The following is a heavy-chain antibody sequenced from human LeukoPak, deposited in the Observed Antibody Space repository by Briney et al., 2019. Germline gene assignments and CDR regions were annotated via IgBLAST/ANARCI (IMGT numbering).Heavy chain of an antibody. V-gene: IGHV3-23*01. CDR3: AKDREVYYYGSGPFDY. CDR1: GFTFSSYA. Sequence: EGSLRLSCAASGFTFSSYAMSWVRQAPGKGLEWVSAISGSGGSTYYADSVKGRFTISRDNSKNTLYLQMNSLRAEDTAVYYCAKDREVYYYGSGPFDYWGQGTLVTVSS. J-gene: IGHJ4*02. CDR2: ISGSGGST. D-gene: IGHD3-10*01.